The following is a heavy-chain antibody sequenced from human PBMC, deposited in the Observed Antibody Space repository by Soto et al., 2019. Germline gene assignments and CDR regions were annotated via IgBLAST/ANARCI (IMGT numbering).Heavy chain of an antibody. CDR2: IYHSGSA. V-gene: IGHV4-30-2*01. CDR1: GGSISSGGYC. Sequence: SETLSLTCAVSGGSISSGGYCWSWIRRPPGKGLEWIGYIYHSGSASYNPSLRSRVTISVDGSKNHFSLQLTSVTAADTAVYYCARGRLLPAVNFDYWGQGALVTVSS. J-gene: IGHJ4*02. CDR3: ARGRLLPAVNFDY. D-gene: IGHD3-22*01.